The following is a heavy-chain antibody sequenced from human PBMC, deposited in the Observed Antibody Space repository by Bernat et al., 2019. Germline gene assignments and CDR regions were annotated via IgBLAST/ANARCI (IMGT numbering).Heavy chain of an antibody. CDR1: GFSLSTSGMC. CDR2: IDGDDDK. J-gene: IGHJ6*02. D-gene: IGHD3-10*01. CDR3: ARIRKYYYGSGSLTYYYYGMDV. Sequence: QVTLRESGPALVKPTQTLTLTCTFSGFSLSTSGMCVSWIRQPPGKALEWLALIDGDDDKYYSTSLKTRLTISKDTSKNQVVLTMTNMDPVDTATYYCARIRKYYYGSGSLTYYYYGMDVWGQGTTVTVSS. V-gene: IGHV2-70*01.